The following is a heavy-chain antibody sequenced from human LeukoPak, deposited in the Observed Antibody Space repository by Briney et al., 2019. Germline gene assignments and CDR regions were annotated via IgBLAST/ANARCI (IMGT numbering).Heavy chain of an antibody. J-gene: IGHJ4*02. Sequence: ASVKVSCKASGYTFTGYYMHWVRQAPGQGLEWMGWINPNSGGTNYAQKFQGRVTMTRDTSITTAYMELSSLRSDDTAVFYCARVVEMTTTRAYFDYWGQGTLVTVSS. D-gene: IGHD5-24*01. CDR3: ARVVEMTTTRAYFDY. CDR1: GYTFTGYY. V-gene: IGHV1-2*02. CDR2: INPNSGGT.